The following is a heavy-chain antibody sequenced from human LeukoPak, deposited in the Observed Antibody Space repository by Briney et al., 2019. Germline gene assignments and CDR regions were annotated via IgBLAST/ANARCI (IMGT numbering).Heavy chain of an antibody. CDR3: ARRDIVVVPAAIFGAFDI. D-gene: IGHD2-2*02. V-gene: IGHV3-20*04. Sequence: GGSLRLSCAASGFTFSTYWMSWVRHAPGKGLEWVSGINWNGGSTGYADSVKGRFTISRDNAKNSLYLQMNSLRAEDTALYYCARRDIVVVPAAIFGAFDIWGQGTMVTVSS. CDR1: GFTFSTYW. CDR2: INWNGGST. J-gene: IGHJ3*02.